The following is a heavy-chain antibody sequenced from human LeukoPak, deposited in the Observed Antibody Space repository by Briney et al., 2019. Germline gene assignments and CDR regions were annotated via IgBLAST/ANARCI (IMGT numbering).Heavy chain of an antibody. Sequence: PSETLSLTCAVSGGSISSSNWWSWVRQPPGKGLEWIGEIYHSGSTNYNPSLKSRVTISVDKSKNQFFLKLSSVTAADTAVYYCARDFEGISGLFDYWGQGTLVTVSS. CDR3: ARDFEGISGLFDY. J-gene: IGHJ4*02. D-gene: IGHD2-15*01. V-gene: IGHV4-4*02. CDR2: IYHSGST. CDR1: GGSISSSNW.